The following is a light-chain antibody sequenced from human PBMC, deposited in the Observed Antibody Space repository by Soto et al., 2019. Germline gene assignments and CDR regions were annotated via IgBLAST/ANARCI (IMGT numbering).Light chain of an antibody. CDR2: GAS. V-gene: IGKV3-15*01. CDR1: QSVSSN. CDR3: QQYNNWPQT. J-gene: IGKJ1*01. Sequence: DIVMTQSPATLPVSPGERATLSCRASQSVSSNLAWYQQKPGQAPRLLIYGASTRATGIPARFSGSGSGTEFTLTISSLQSEDFAVYYCQQYNNWPQTFGQGTKVDIK.